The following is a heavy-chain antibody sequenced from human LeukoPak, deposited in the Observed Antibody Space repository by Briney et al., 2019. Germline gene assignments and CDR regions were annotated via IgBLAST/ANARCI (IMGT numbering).Heavy chain of an antibody. J-gene: IGHJ4*02. CDR2: IYPGDSNT. CDR1: GYSFTNYW. V-gene: IGHV5-51*01. D-gene: IGHD7-27*01. CDR3: ARRTGEDLNLDY. Sequence: GESLKISCKGSGYSFTNYWIGWVRQMPGRGLEWMGIIYPGDSNTRYSPSFQGQATISADNSISTAYLQWSSLKASDTAMYFCARRTGEDLNLDYWGQGTLVTVSS.